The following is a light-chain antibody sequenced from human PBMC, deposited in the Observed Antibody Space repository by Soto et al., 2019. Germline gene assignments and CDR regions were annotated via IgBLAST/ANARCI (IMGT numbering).Light chain of an antibody. J-gene: IGKJ1*01. CDR1: HSVNSH. Sequence: EIVLTQPPATLSVSPGETVTLSCRTSHSVNSHVAWYQQKPGQAPRILIYAASSRATGIPDRFSGSGSGTDFSLTISRLEPEDFAVYYCHQYDTSPRTFGQGTKVDI. CDR2: AAS. V-gene: IGKV3-20*01. CDR3: HQYDTSPRT.